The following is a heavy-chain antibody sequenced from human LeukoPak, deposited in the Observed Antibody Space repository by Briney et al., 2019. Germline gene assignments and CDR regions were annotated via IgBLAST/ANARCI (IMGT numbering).Heavy chain of an antibody. CDR1: GDSIGSSNYF. D-gene: IGHD3-16*02. V-gene: IGHV4-39*01. CDR3: ARYSYIPNWFDP. Sequence: SETLSLTCTVSGDSIGSSNYFWVWIRQPPGKAPEWIASINYSGNTYYNPSLKNRVSISVDTSKNQFSLGLKSVAAADTAVYFCARYSYIPNWFDPWGQGTLVTVST. CDR2: INYSGNT. J-gene: IGHJ5*02.